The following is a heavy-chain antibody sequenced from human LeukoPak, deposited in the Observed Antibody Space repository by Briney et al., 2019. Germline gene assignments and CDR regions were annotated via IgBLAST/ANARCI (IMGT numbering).Heavy chain of an antibody. D-gene: IGHD5-12*01. CDR1: GLTFSSYA. V-gene: IGHV3-23*01. J-gene: IGHJ4*02. Sequence: PGGSLRLSCAASGLTFSSYAMSWVRQAPGKGLEWVSAISGSGGSTYYADSVKGRFTISRDNAKNTLYLQMNGLRVEDTAVYYCAKDMQTWPRFPDYWGQGTLVTVSS. CDR3: AKDMQTWPRFPDY. CDR2: ISGSGGST.